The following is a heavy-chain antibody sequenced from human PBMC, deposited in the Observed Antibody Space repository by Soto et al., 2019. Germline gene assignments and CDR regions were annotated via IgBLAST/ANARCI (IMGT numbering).Heavy chain of an antibody. J-gene: IGHJ4*02. CDR3: ARAPTHLLVATVGYFDY. CDR1: GGSFNSADYY. D-gene: IGHD2-21*02. Sequence: SETLSLTCTVSGGSFNSADYYWNWIRQSPGKGLEWIGYIYYSGNTYYSPSLKSRVSMSIDTSKNQFSLKLNSVTAADTAVYFCARAPTHLLVATVGYFDYWGQGTLVTVSS. CDR2: IYYSGNT. V-gene: IGHV4-30-4*01.